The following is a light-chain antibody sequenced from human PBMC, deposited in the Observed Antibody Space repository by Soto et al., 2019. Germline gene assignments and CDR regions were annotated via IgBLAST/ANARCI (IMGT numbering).Light chain of an antibody. CDR3: AAWDDSLNGLV. J-gene: IGLJ1*01. Sequence: QSVLTQPPSASGTPGQKVTIYCSGSSSNIGPNAVNWYQQLPGTAPKLLLYNNNQRPSGVSDRFSVSKSGTSASLAISGLQSDDEADYHCAAWDDSLNGLVFGTGPKLTVL. CDR1: SSNIGPNA. CDR2: NNN. V-gene: IGLV1-44*01.